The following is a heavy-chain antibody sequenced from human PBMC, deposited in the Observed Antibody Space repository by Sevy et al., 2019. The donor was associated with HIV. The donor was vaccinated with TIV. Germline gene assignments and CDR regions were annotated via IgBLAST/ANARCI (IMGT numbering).Heavy chain of an antibody. V-gene: IGHV3-30*18. J-gene: IGHJ5*02. Sequence: GGSLRLSCAASGFTFSSYGMHWVRQAPGKGLEWVAVISYDGSNKYYADSVKGRFTISRDNSKNTLYLQMNSLRAEDTAVYYCAKGGYYGSGSYPHWFDPWGQGTLVIVSS. CDR2: ISYDGSNK. D-gene: IGHD3-10*01. CDR3: AKGGYYGSGSYPHWFDP. CDR1: GFTFSSYG.